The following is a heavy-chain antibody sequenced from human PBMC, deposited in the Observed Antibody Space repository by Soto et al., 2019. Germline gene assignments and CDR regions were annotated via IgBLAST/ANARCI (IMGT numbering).Heavy chain of an antibody. CDR3: TTRLYYSDSSVHPRDFDY. V-gene: IGHV3-15*01. Sequence: EVQLVESGGGLVKPGGSLRLSCTASGFTFSNAWMSWVRQSPGKGLEWVGRIKRETDGGTADHAAPVKGRVTISRDDSKNTLYLQMNSLKTEDTAVYYCTTRLYYSDSSVHPRDFDYWGQGTLVTVSS. CDR1: GFTFSNAW. CDR2: IKRETDGGTA. D-gene: IGHD3-22*01. J-gene: IGHJ4*02.